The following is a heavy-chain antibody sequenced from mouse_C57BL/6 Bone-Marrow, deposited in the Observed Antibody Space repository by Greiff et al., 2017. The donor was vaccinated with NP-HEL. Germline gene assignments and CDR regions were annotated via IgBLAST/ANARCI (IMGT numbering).Heavy chain of an antibody. CDR2: INPYNGGT. D-gene: IGHD1-1*01. CDR3: ARGDYYGSSYLPGDY. V-gene: IGHV1-19*01. J-gene: IGHJ2*01. CDR1: GYTFTDYY. Sequence: VQLKQSGPVLVKPGASVKMSCKASGYTFTDYYMNWVKQSHGKSLEWIGVINPYNGGTSYNQKFKGKATLTVDKSSSTAYMELNSLTSEDSAVYYCARGDYYGSSYLPGDYWGQGTTLTVSS.